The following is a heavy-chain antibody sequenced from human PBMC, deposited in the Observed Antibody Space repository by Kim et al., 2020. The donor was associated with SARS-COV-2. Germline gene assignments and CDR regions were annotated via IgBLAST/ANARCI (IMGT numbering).Heavy chain of an antibody. CDR2: ISSKGYGGTA. CDR1: GFTFGNAW. CDR3: TTDPVAPGGAHFDS. D-gene: IGHD2-21*01. J-gene: IGHJ4*02. Sequence: GGSLRLSCAASGFTFGNAWMSWVRQAPGKGLQWIGRISSKGYGGTADYAAPVKGRFTFSRDDSKNTLFLQMNSLRTEDTAVYYCTTDPVAPGGAHFDSWGQGTLVTVSS. V-gene: IGHV3-15*01.